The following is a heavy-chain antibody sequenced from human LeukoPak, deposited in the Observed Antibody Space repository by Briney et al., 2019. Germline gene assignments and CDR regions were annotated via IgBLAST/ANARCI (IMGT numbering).Heavy chain of an antibody. D-gene: IGHD5-18*01. CDR2: INSDGSGT. Sequence: GGSLRLSCAASGFTFSSYWMHWVRQAPGKGLVWVSRINSDGSGTSYADSVKGRFTTSRDNAKNTLYVQMNSLRPEDTAVYYCARSGGYSWDYWGQGTLVTVSS. CDR1: GFTFSSYW. J-gene: IGHJ4*02. CDR3: ARSGGYSWDY. V-gene: IGHV3-74*01.